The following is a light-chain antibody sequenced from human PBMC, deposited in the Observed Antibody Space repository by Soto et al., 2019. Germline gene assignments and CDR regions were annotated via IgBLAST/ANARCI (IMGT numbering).Light chain of an antibody. J-gene: IGKJ5*01. CDR2: DAS. CDR3: QQRSNPT. V-gene: IGKV3-11*01. CDR1: QSVSSY. Sequence: IVLTHSRATLSLSPCERASLSCRASQSVSSYLAWYQQKPGQASRLLSYDASNRATGIPARFSGSGSGTDFTLTISSLEPEDFAVYYCQQRSNPTFGQGTRLEI.